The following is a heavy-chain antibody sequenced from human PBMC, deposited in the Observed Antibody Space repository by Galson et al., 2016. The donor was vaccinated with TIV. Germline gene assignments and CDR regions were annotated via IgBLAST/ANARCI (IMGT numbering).Heavy chain of an antibody. CDR3: ARGPAENY. CDR1: GDTFSNYA. V-gene: IGHV1-69*04. CDR2: IIPILNIA. J-gene: IGHJ4*02. Sequence: SVKVSCKASGDTFSNYAISWVRQAPGQGLEWMGRIIPILNIANYAQEFQGRVTITADESTSTVYMERNSLRSDDTAVYYCARGPAENYWGQGTLVAVSS.